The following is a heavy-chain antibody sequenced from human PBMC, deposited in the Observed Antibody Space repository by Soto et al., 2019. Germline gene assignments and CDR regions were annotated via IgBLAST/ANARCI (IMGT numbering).Heavy chain of an antibody. V-gene: IGHV4-34*01. D-gene: IGHD7-27*01. Sequence: SETLSLTCAVYGGAFSGYYWSWIRQPPGKGLEWIGEINHSGSTNYNPSLKSRVTISVDTSKNQFSLKLSSVTAADTAVYYCAREFEDWGSAFDIWGQGTMVTVSS. CDR3: AREFEDWGSAFDI. CDR1: GGAFSGYY. J-gene: IGHJ3*02. CDR2: INHSGST.